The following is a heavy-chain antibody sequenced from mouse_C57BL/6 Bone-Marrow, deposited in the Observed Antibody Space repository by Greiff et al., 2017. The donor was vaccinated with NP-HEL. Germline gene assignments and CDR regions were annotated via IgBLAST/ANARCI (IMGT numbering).Heavy chain of an antibody. V-gene: IGHV1-69*01. D-gene: IGHD1-1*01. CDR2: IDPSDSYT. Sequence: QVQLQQPGAELVMPGASVKLSCKASGYTFTSYWMHWVKQRPGQGLEWIGEIDPSDSYTNYNQKFKGKSTLTVDKSSSTAYMQLSSLTSEDSAVYYCAREDPLDGSSPDWYFDVWGTGTTVTVSS. J-gene: IGHJ1*03. CDR1: GYTFTSYW. CDR3: AREDPLDGSSPDWYFDV.